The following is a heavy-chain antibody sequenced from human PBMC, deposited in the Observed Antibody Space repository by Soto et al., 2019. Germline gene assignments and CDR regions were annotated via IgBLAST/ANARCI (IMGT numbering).Heavy chain of an antibody. CDR3: ARDPTEVIWADYYGMDV. J-gene: IGHJ6*02. CDR2: IIPIFGTA. Sequence: QVQLVQSGAEVKKPGSSVKVSCKASGGTFSSYAISWVRQAPGQGLEWMGGIIPIFGTANYAQKFQGRVTITADKSTSAAYKELSSLRSEDTAVDYCARDPTEVIWADYYGMDVWGQGTTFPVSS. D-gene: IGHD4-17*01. V-gene: IGHV1-69*06. CDR1: GGTFSSYA.